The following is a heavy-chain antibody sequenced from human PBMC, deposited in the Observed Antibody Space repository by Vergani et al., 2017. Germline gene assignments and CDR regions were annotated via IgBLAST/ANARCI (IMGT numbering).Heavy chain of an antibody. CDR1: GFAIITSEM. J-gene: IGHJ3*02. V-gene: IGHV4-38-2*02. D-gene: IGHD3-16*01. CDR3: ARQFWVSQGVGAFET. Sequence: ESGPALVKPTQTLTLTCTFSGFAIITSEMCVSWIRQPPGRGLEWIGSIYHTGSAYYNPSLKSRVTVSVDTSMNQVSLRLTTLTAADTAVYYCARQFWVSQGVGAFETWGRGTEVSVSS. CDR2: IYHTGSA.